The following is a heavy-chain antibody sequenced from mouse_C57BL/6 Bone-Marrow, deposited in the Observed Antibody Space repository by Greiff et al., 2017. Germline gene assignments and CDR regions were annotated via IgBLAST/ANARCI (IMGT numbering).Heavy chain of an antibody. CDR2: ISSGGSYT. V-gene: IGHV5-6*01. J-gene: IGHJ4*01. Sequence: EVQVVESGGDLVKPGGSLKLSCAASGFTFSSYGMSWVRQTPDKRLEWVATISSGGSYTYYPDSVKGRFTISRDNAKTTLYLQMSSLKSEDTAMYYGERQGRGYAMDYWGQGTSVTVSS. CDR3: ERQGRGYAMDY. CDR1: GFTFSSYG.